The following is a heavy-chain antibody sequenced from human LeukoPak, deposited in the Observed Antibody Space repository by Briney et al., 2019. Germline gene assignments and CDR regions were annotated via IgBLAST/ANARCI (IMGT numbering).Heavy chain of an antibody. CDR2: INHSGST. D-gene: IGHD1-26*01. CDR1: GGSFSGYY. V-gene: IGHV4-34*01. CDR3: ARGRVGATRGYYYYGMDV. Sequence: SDTLSLTCAVYGGSFSGYYWSWVRQPPGKGLEWIGEINHSGSTNYNPSLKSRVTISVDTSKNQFSLKLSSVTAADMAVYYCARGRVGATRGYYYYGMDVWGQGTTVTVSS. J-gene: IGHJ6*02.